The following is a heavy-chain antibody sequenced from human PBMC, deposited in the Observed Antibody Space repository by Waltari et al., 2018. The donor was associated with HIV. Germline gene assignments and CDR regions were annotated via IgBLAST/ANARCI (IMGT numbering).Heavy chain of an antibody. V-gene: IGHV3-15*01. D-gene: IGHD3-10*01. CDR1: GFTFSSAW. CDR3: TTGHRGVPHSMDV. CDR2: IKSKTDGETT. Sequence: EVPLVEFGGGLVRPGGALRPSLSALGFTFSSAWMRGVRQGPGKGLEWIGRIKSKTDGETTDYAAPVKGRFTVSRDDSRNTLYLQMNSLKTEDTAVYYCTTGHRGVPHSMDVWGQGTTVTVSS. J-gene: IGHJ6*02.